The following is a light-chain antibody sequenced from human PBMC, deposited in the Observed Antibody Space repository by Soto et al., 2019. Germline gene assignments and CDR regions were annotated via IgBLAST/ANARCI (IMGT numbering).Light chain of an antibody. CDR3: QQYVTSPYI. V-gene: IGKV3-20*01. Sequence: EVVMTQSPASLSASPGERVTLSCRASQNIRRSLAWYQQRPGQAPRLLIHGVSTRATGIPDRFSGSGSGTDFTLTISRLEPEDFAVYYCQQYVTSPYIFGQGTKVDIK. CDR1: QNIRRS. CDR2: GVS. J-gene: IGKJ2*01.